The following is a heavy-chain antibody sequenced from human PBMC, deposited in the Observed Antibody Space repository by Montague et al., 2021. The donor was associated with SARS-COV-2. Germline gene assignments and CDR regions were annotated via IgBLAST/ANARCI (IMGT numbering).Heavy chain of an antibody. CDR3: ARGDGLGPYTGYAFDI. CDR2: PYYGSRCFN. Sequence: CAISGDSVSANMVSWNGTRRPPPRGLDWLGRPYYGSRCFNNFEVXMKXGISIKADTSKNQFSLQLDSVTPEDTAVYYCARGDGLGPYTGYAFDIWGQGTLVTVSS. V-gene: IGHV6-1*01. J-gene: IGHJ3*02. D-gene: IGHD3-16*01. CDR1: GDSVSANMVS.